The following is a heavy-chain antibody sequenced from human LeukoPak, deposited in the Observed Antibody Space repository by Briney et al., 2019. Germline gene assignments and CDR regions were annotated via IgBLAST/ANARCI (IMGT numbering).Heavy chain of an antibody. CDR1: GFTFSTYS. V-gene: IGHV3-21*01. CDR3: ARGGDSLHY. Sequence: GGSLRLSCAASGFTFSTYSMNWVRQAPGKGLEWVSSISSGSSYIYYADSVKDRFTISRDNSKNMLYLQMNSLRAEDTAVYYCARGGDSLHYWGQGTLVTVSS. CDR2: ISSGSSYI. D-gene: IGHD3-10*01. J-gene: IGHJ4*02.